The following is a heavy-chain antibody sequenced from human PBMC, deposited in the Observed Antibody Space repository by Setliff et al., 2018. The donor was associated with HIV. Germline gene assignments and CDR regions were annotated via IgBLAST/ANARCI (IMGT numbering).Heavy chain of an antibody. Sequence: GGSLRLSCVASGFTFSSYWMHWVRQVPGKGLMWVSHVNNDETITNYAASAKGRFTISRDNPKNSLYLQMNSLRAEDTAVYYCARDPDYYDDSGYADAFDVWGQGTMVTVSS. D-gene: IGHD3-22*01. CDR3: ARDPDYYDDSGYADAFDV. CDR1: GFTFSSYW. CDR2: VNNDETIT. J-gene: IGHJ3*01. V-gene: IGHV3-74*01.